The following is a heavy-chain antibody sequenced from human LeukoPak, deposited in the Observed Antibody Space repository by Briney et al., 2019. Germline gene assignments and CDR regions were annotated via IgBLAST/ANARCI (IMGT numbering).Heavy chain of an antibody. CDR3: TTTPLWFGELTPRM. Sequence: GGSLRLSCAASGFTFSGSAMHWVRQASGKGLEWVGRIRSKANSYATAYAASVKGRFTISRDDSKNTAYLQMNSLKTEDTAVYYCTTTPLWFGELTPRMWGQGTLVTVSS. V-gene: IGHV3-73*01. J-gene: IGHJ4*02. CDR1: GFTFSGSA. CDR2: IRSKANSYAT. D-gene: IGHD3-10*01.